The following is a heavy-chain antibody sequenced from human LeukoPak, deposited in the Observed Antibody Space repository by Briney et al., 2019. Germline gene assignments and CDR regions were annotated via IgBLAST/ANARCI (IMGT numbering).Heavy chain of an antibody. CDR1: GFTVSSNY. V-gene: IGHV3-66*01. CDR3: ASLNDSSGYYYYYYYGMDV. J-gene: IGHJ6*02. CDR2: IYSGGST. D-gene: IGHD3-22*01. Sequence: PGGSLRLSCAASGFTVSSNYMSWVRQAPGKGLEWVSVIYSGGSTYYADSVKGRFTISGDNSKNTLYLQMNSLRAEDTAVYYCASLNDSSGYYYYYYYGMDVWGQGTTVTVSS.